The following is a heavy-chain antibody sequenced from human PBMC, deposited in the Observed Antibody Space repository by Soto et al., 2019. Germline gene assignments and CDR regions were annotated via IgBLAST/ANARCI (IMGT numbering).Heavy chain of an antibody. CDR3: ARGIYSGADDAFDI. V-gene: IGHV3-21*01. D-gene: IGHD2-21*01. Sequence: GGSLRLSCAASGFTFSSYSMNWVRQAPGKGLEWVSSISSSSSYIYYADSVKGRFTTSRDNAKNSLYLQMNSLRAEDTAVYYCARGIYSGADDAFDIWGQGTMVTVSS. CDR1: GFTFSSYS. J-gene: IGHJ3*02. CDR2: ISSSSSYI.